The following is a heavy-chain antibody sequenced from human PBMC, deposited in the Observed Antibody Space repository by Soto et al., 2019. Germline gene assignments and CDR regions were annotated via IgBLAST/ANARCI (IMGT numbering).Heavy chain of an antibody. J-gene: IGHJ4*02. CDR2: IIPILGIA. V-gene: IGHV1-69*02. CDR3: ARETMVTTGLRY. D-gene: IGHD4-17*01. CDR1: GGTFSSYT. Sequence: QVQLVQSGAEVKKPGSSVKVSCKASGGTFSSYTISWVRQAPGQGLEWMGRIIPILGIANYAQKFQGRVTITADKSTSTAYMELSSLRSEDTAVYYCARETMVTTGLRYWGQGTLVTVSS.